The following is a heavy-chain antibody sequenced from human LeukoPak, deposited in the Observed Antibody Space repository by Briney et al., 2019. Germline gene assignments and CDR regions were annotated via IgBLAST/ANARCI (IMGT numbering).Heavy chain of an antibody. V-gene: IGHV4-4*02. CDR3: VKETDYSHPNLFAP. CDR1: GGSISSSHW. CDR2: IHHGEET. D-gene: IGHD4-11*01. Sequence: SETLSLTCAVSGGSISSSHWWSWVRQPPGKGLEWIGGIHHGEETKYNPSLKGRVAISVDNSKNQVSLKVTPVTAADTAIYYCVKETDYSHPNLFAPWGQGTLVTVSS. J-gene: IGHJ5*02.